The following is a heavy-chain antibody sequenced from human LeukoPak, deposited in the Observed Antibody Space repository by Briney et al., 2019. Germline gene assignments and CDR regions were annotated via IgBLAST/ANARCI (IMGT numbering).Heavy chain of an antibody. CDR3: ARGPSRTYYYDSSGYRVFDY. CDR2: INPSGGST. D-gene: IGHD3-22*01. V-gene: IGHV1-46*01. J-gene: IGHJ4*02. Sequence: ASVKVSCKASGYTFTSYYMHWVRQAPGQGLEWMGIINPSGGSTSYAQKFQGRATMTRDTSTSTVYMELSSLRSEDTAVYYCARGPSRTYYYDSSGYRVFDYWGQGTLVTVSS. CDR1: GYTFTSYY.